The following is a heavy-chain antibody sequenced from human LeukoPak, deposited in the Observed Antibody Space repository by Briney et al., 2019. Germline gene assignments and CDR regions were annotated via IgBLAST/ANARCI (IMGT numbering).Heavy chain of an antibody. J-gene: IGHJ4*02. CDR2: MYYSGST. CDR1: GGSISSRCYD. Sequence: PRETLSLACTVAGGSISSRCYDSGWIRRPPGNGLERFGSMYYSGSTYYNPSLKSRVTISVDTSTSQFSMQLSTVTAADTAVYYCARDPTTDYDSGLDDYWGQGTLVTVSS. CDR3: ARDPTTDYDSGLDDY. D-gene: IGHD3-22*01. V-gene: IGHV4-39*07.